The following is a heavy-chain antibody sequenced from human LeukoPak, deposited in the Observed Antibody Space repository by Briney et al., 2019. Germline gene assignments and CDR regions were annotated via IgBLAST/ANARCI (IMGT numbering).Heavy chain of an antibody. D-gene: IGHD3-22*01. CDR2: ISYDGSNK. J-gene: IGHJ5*02. CDR3: ARDRAPSITMIGNWFDP. Sequence: GGSLRLSCAASGFTFSSYAMHWVRQAPGKGLEWVAVISYDGSNKYYADSVKGRFTISRDNSKNTLYLQMNSLRAEDTAVYYCARDRAPSITMIGNWFDPWGQGTLVTVSS. CDR1: GFTFSSYA. V-gene: IGHV3-30-3*01.